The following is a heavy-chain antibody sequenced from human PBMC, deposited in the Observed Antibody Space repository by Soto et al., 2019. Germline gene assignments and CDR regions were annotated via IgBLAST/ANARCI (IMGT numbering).Heavy chain of an antibody. CDR2: ISYDGSNK. V-gene: IGHV3-30*14. D-gene: IGHD2-21*02. Sequence: QVQLVESGGGVVQPGRSLRLSCAASGFTFSSYAMHWVRQAPGKGLEWVAVISYDGSNKYYADSVKGRFTISRDNYQNSLYLQMNSLRAEDTAVYHCARDPVAYCGGDCRTFEYWGQGTLVTVSS. CDR1: GFTFSSYA. J-gene: IGHJ4*02. CDR3: ARDPVAYCGGDCRTFEY.